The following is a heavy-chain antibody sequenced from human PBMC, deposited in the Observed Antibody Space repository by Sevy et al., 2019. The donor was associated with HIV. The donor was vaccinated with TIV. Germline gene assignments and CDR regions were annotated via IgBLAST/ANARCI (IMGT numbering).Heavy chain of an antibody. D-gene: IGHD3-10*01. J-gene: IGHJ3*02. CDR2: ISYDGSNK. Sequence: GSLRLSCAASGFTFSSYGMHWVRQAPGKGLEWVAVISYDGSNKYDADSVKGRFTISRDNSKNTLYLQMNSLRAEDTAVYYCAKVDGPGELDAFDIWGQGTMVTVSS. CDR1: GFTFSSYG. CDR3: AKVDGPGELDAFDI. V-gene: IGHV3-30*18.